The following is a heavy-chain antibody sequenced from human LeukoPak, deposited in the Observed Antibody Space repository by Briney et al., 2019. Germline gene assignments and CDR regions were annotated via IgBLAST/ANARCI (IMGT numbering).Heavy chain of an antibody. CDR1: GFTFSSYS. D-gene: IGHD3-10*01. CDR2: ISSSSSYI. J-gene: IGHJ4*02. CDR3: ARGYRSGSYYKTYYFDY. V-gene: IGHV3-21*01. Sequence: GGSLRLSCAASGFTFSSYSMNWVRQAPGKGLEWVSSISSSSSYIYYADSVKGRFTISRDNAKNSLYLQMNSLRAEDTAVYYCARGYRSGSYYKTYYFDYWGQGTLVTVSS.